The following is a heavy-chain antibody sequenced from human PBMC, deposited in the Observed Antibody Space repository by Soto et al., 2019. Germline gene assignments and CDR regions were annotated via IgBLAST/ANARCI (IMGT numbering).Heavy chain of an antibody. CDR2: IYYSGST. D-gene: IGHD1-1*01. J-gene: IGHJ6*03. V-gene: IGHV4-59*08. Sequence: SETLSLTCTVSGGSISSYYWSWIRQPPGKGLEWIGYIYYSGSTNYNPSLKSRATVSVDTSKNQFSLKLSSVTAADTAVYYCARHGSYYYYMDVWGKGTTVTVSS. CDR3: ARHGSYYYYMDV. CDR1: GGSISSYY.